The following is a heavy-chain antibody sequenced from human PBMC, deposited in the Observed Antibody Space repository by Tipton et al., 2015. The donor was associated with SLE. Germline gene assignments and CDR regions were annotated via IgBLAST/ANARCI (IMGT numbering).Heavy chain of an antibody. D-gene: IGHD1-26*01. Sequence: LRLSCTVSGVSIINYYWSWIRQPPGKGLEWIGYIHYRGNTNYNRSLESRVSISVDTSQNQFSLKLRSVTAADTAVYYCARDLRGGASSFGSWGQGTLVTVSS. CDR1: GVSIINYY. J-gene: IGHJ4*02. CDR3: ARDLRGGASSFGS. CDR2: IHYRGNT. V-gene: IGHV4-59*01.